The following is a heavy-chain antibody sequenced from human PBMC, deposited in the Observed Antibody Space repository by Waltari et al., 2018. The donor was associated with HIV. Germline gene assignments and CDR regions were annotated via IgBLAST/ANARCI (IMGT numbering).Heavy chain of an antibody. V-gene: IGHV4-38-2*02. CDR1: GYSISSGYY. CDR2: IYHSGST. Sequence: QVQLQESGPGLVKPSETLSLTCTVSGYSISSGYYWGWIRQPPGKGLEWIGSIYHSGSTYYNPSLKSRVTISVDTSKNQFSLKLSSVTAADTAVYYCARDGCGGDCYSNYYYYGMDVWGQGTTVTVSS. J-gene: IGHJ6*02. CDR3: ARDGCGGDCYSNYYYYGMDV. D-gene: IGHD2-21*02.